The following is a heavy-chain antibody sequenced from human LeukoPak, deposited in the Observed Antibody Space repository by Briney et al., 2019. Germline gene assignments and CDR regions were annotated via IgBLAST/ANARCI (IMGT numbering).Heavy chain of an antibody. CDR3: ASRSYYYGSGSYYNMVFDY. J-gene: IGHJ4*02. CDR2: IYYSGST. Sequence: SETLSLTCTVPGGSISSSSYYWGWIRQPPGKGLEWIGSIYYSGSTYYNPSLKSRVTISVDTSKNQFSLKLSSVTAADTAVYYCASRSYYYGSGSYYNMVFDYWGQGTLVTVSS. D-gene: IGHD3-10*01. CDR1: GGSISSSSYY. V-gene: IGHV4-39*01.